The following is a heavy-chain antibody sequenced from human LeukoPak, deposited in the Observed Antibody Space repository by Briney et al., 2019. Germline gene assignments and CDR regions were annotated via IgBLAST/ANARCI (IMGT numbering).Heavy chain of an antibody. CDR2: ISAYNGNT. J-gene: IGHJ3*02. D-gene: IGHD5-12*01. CDR3: ARDIVATIPTPYDAFDI. CDR1: GYTFTSYG. Sequence: ASVKVSCKASGYTFTSYGISWVRQAPGQGLEWMGWISAYNGNTNYAQKLQGRDTMTTDTSTSTAYMELRSLRSDDTAVYYCARDIVATIPTPYDAFDIWGQGTMVTVSS. V-gene: IGHV1-18*01.